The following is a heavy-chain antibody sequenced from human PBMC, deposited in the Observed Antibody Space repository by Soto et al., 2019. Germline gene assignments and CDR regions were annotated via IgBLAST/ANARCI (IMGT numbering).Heavy chain of an antibody. J-gene: IGHJ4*02. CDR3: ARVSVETLDSSGFSEY. CDR1: GGSFRSYY. V-gene: IGHV4-34*01. Sequence: SETLTRTCDVYGGSFRSYYWRWIRQPPGKGLELIGEINHSGGTSYNPSLKSRVTISVDTSKSQFSLKLTSVTAAARAVYYCARVSVETLDSSGFSEYWGKRTPVIFSS. D-gene: IGHD3-22*01. CDR2: INHSGGT.